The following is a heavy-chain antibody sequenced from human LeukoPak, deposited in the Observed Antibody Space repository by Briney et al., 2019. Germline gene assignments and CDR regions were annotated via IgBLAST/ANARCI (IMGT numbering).Heavy chain of an antibody. V-gene: IGHV4-34*01. CDR3: ASASGASSSSYFDY. D-gene: IGHD3-10*01. Sequence: SETLSLTCAVYGGSFSGYHWSWIRQPPGKGLEWIGEINHSGSTNYNPSLKSRVTISVDTSKNQFSLKLSSVTAADTAVYYCASASGASSSSYFDYWGQGTLVTVSS. CDR2: INHSGST. CDR1: GGSFSGYH. J-gene: IGHJ4*02.